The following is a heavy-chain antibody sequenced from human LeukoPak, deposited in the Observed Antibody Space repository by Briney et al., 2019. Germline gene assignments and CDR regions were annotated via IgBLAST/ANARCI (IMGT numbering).Heavy chain of an antibody. CDR3: AGGGGSYYFDS. CDR1: GFTFSDYY. V-gene: IGHV3-11*04. J-gene: IGHJ4*02. Sequence: GGSLRLSCAASGFTFSDYYMSWIRQAPGKGLEWVSYISSGGSVMYYADSVKGRFTISRDNAKNSLYLQVNSLRAEDTAVCYCAGGGGSYYFDSWGQGTLVTVSS. CDR2: ISSGGSVM. D-gene: IGHD1-26*01.